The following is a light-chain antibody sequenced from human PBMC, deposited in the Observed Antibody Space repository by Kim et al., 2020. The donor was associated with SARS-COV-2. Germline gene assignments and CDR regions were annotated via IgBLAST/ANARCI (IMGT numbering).Light chain of an antibody. V-gene: IGLV3-19*01. Sequence: SSELTQDPVVSVALGQTVRITCQGDSLRSYYASWYQQKPGQAPVLVIYGKNNRPSGIPDRFSGSSSGNTASLTITGAQAEDEADYYCNSRDSSGNHLPWVFGGGTQLTVL. CDR1: SLRSYY. CDR2: GKN. CDR3: NSRDSSGNHLPWV. J-gene: IGLJ3*02.